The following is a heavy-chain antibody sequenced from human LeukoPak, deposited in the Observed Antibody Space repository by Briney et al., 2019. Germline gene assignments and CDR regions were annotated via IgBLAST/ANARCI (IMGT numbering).Heavy chain of an antibody. CDR1: GYTFNSYG. Sequence: ASVKVSCKASGYTFNSYGISWVRQAPGQGLEWMGWISGYNGNTNYAQKLQGRVTMTTDTSTSTAYMEVRSLRSDDTAVYYCARDQFPGRWLQGGFEVWGQGTLVTVSS. V-gene: IGHV1-18*01. CDR2: ISGYNGNT. J-gene: IGHJ4*02. D-gene: IGHD5-24*01. CDR3: ARDQFPGRWLQGGFEV.